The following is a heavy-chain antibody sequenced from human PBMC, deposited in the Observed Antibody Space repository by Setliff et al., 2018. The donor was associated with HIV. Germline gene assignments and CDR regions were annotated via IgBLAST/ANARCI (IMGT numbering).Heavy chain of an antibody. CDR2: IYYSGST. Sequence: PSETLSLTCTVSGGSISSGDYYWSWIRQPPGNGLEWIGYIYYSGSTYYNPSLKSRVTISVDTSKNQFSLKLSSVTAADTAVYYCARGGGSWYGDDSFDYWGQGTLVTVSS. CDR3: ARGGGSWYGDDSFDY. V-gene: IGHV4-30-4*08. J-gene: IGHJ4*02. CDR1: GGSISSGDYY. D-gene: IGHD6-13*01.